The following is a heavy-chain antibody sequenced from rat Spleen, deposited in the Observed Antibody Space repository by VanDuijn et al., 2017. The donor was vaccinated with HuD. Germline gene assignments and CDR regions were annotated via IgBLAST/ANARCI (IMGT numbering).Heavy chain of an antibody. V-gene: IGHV5S10*01. CDR2: IFYDGSGT. CDR1: GFTFSDYN. J-gene: IGHJ3*01. CDR3: ARPGPGYPFAY. D-gene: IGHD1-4*01. Sequence: EVQLVESGGGLVQPGRSLKLSCAASGFTFSDYNMAWVRQAPKKGLEWIATIFYDGSGTYYRDSVKGRFTMSRDNAKSTLYLQIDSLRSEDTATYYCARPGPGYPFAYWGRGTLVTVSS.